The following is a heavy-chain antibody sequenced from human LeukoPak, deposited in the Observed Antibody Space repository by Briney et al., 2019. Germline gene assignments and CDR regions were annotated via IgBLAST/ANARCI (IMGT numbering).Heavy chain of an antibody. CDR3: ARGGSGSSTWFDP. V-gene: IGHV1-18*01. Sequence: ASVKVSRKASGYTFTTYGITWVRQAPGQGLEWMGWISAYNANTNYAQKLQGRVTMTTDTSTSTAYMELRSLRSDDTAIYYCARGGSGSSTWFDPWGQGTLVTVSS. J-gene: IGHJ5*02. CDR2: ISAYNANT. D-gene: IGHD2-15*01. CDR1: GYTFTTYG.